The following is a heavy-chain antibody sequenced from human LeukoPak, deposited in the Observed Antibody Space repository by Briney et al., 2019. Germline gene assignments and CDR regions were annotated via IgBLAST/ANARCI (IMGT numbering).Heavy chain of an antibody. CDR1: GGSISSYY. CDR3: ARELGSAFDI. Sequence: SETLSLTCTVSGGSISSYYWSWIRQPPGKGLEWIGYIYYNGDTNYSPSLKSRVVISADTSQNQLSLMVRSVTAADTALYYCARELGSAFDIWGQGIMVIVSS. D-gene: IGHD3-3*02. J-gene: IGHJ3*02. V-gene: IGHV4-59*01. CDR2: IYYNGDT.